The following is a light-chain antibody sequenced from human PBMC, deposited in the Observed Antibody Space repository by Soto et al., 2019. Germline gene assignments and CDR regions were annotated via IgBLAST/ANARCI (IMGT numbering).Light chain of an antibody. CDR1: SSNIGSYT. V-gene: IGLV1-44*01. CDR3: AAWDDSLNGVV. Sequence: QSVLTQPPSASGTPGQRVTISCSGSSSNIGSYTVNWYQQLPGTAPKLLIYSNNQRPSGVPDRFSGTKSGTSVSLAISGLQSADDADYYCAAWDDSLNGVVFGGGTKLTVL. J-gene: IGLJ2*01. CDR2: SNN.